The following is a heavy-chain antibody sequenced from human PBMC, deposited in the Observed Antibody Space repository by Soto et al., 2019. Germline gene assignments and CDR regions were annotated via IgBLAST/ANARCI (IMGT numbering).Heavy chain of an antibody. CDR1: GFSLSNARMG. CDR2: IFSNDEK. J-gene: IGHJ4*02. V-gene: IGHV2-26*01. Sequence: SGPTLVNPTETLTLTCTVSGFSLSNARMGVSWIRQPPGKALEWLAHIFSNDEKSYSTSLKSRLTISKDASKSQVVLTMTNMDPVDTATYYCARTTLLWFGELKKYYFDYWGQGTLVTVSS. D-gene: IGHD3-10*01. CDR3: ARTTLLWFGELKKYYFDY.